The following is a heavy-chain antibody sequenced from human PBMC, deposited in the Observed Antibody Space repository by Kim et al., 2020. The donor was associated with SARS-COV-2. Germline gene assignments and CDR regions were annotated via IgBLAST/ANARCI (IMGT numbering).Heavy chain of an antibody. D-gene: IGHD1-26*01. CDR2: FDPEDGET. CDR3: ATGGIVGAQSDY. V-gene: IGHV1-24*01. CDR1: GYTLTELS. J-gene: IGHJ4*02. Sequence: ASVKVSCKVSGYTLTELSMHWVRQAPGKGLEWMGGFDPEDGETIYAQKFQGRVTMTEDTSTDTAYMELSSLRSEDTAVYYCATGGIVGAQSDYWGQGTLVTVSS.